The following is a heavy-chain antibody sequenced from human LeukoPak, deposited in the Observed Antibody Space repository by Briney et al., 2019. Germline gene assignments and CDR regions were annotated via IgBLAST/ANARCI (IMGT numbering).Heavy chain of an antibody. V-gene: IGHV3-7*01. CDR3: AGEGIYGSSSPPGY. Sequence: GGSLRLSCAASGFTFSKYWMSWVRQAPGKGLEWVANINHDGSETYYVDSVKGRFTISRDNAKNSLFLQMISLRAEDTAVYYCAGEGIYGSSSPPGYWGQGTLVTVSS. D-gene: IGHD6-6*01. J-gene: IGHJ4*02. CDR1: GFTFSKYW. CDR2: INHDGSET.